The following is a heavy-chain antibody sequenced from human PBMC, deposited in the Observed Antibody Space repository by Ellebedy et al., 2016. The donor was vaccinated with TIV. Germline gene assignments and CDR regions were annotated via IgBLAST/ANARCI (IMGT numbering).Heavy chain of an antibody. Sequence: PGGSLRLSCASSGFTFDDHTMHWVRQGPGKGLEWVSLIRWDGDITYYADSVKGRFTISRDNSKNSLYLQMNSLTTEDTALYYCGRGTVGATLIDYWGQGTLVTVSS. CDR1: GFTFDDHT. CDR2: IRWDGDIT. J-gene: IGHJ4*02. CDR3: GRGTVGATLIDY. V-gene: IGHV3-43*01. D-gene: IGHD1-26*01.